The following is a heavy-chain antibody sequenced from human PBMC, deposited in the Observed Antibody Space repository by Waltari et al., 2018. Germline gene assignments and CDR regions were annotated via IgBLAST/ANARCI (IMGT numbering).Heavy chain of an antibody. CDR2: IYHSGST. D-gene: IGHD3-22*01. J-gene: IGHJ3*02. Sequence: QLQLQESGSGLVKPSQTLSLTCAVSGGSISSGGYSWSWLRPPPGRGLEWIGYIYHSGSTYYNPSLKSRVTISVDRSKNQFSLKLSSVTAADTAVYYCARAPYYYDSSGSNPHAFDIWGQGTMVTVSS. V-gene: IGHV4-30-2*01. CDR3: ARAPYYYDSSGSNPHAFDI. CDR1: GGSISSGGYS.